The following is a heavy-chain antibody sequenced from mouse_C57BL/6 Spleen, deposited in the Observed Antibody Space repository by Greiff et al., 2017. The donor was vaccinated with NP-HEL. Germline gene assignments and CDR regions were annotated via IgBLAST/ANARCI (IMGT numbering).Heavy chain of an antibody. D-gene: IGHD1-1*01. CDR1: GYTFTSYW. V-gene: IGHV1-59*01. J-gene: IGHJ2*01. CDR3: ARIGSNPFDY. CDR2: IDPSDSYT. Sequence: QVQLKESGAELVRPGTSVKLSCKASGYTFTSYWMHWVKQRPGQGLEWIGVIDPSDSYTNYNQKFKGKATLTVDTSSSTAYMQLSSLTSEDSAVYYCARIGSNPFDYWGQGTTLTVSS.